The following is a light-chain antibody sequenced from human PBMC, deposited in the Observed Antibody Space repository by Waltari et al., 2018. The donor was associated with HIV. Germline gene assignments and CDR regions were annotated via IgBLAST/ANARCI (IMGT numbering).Light chain of an antibody. Sequence: QSVLTQPPSVSGAPGQRVTISCTGSSSNIGAHYDVHWYQQLPGTAPKHLFYGYKNRPSGVPDRFSGSKSGTSASLAITGLQAEDEADYYCQSYDSSLSGSGVFGGGTKLTVL. CDR2: GYK. V-gene: IGLV1-40*01. J-gene: IGLJ3*02. CDR3: QSYDSSLSGSGV. CDR1: SSNIGAHYD.